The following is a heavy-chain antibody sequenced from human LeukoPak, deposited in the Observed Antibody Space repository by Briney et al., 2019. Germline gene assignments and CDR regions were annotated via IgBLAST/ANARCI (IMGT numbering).Heavy chain of an antibody. D-gene: IGHD3-22*01. V-gene: IGHV1-46*01. Sequence: GASVKVSCKASGYTFTGYYMHWVRQAPGQGLEWMGIINPSGGSTSYAQKFQGRVTMTRDTSTSTVCMELSSLRSEDTAVYYCARDRDGGIYDSSGCADYWGQGTLVTVSS. J-gene: IGHJ4*02. CDR3: ARDRDGGIYDSSGCADY. CDR1: GYTFTGYY. CDR2: INPSGGST.